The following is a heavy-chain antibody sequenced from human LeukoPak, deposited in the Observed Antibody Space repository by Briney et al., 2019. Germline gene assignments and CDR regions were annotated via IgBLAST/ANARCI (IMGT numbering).Heavy chain of an antibody. D-gene: IGHD2-15*01. V-gene: IGHV1-69*05. CDR3: ARDVVVLPATRWFDP. Sequence: GASVKVSCKASGGTFSSYAISRVRQAPGQGLEWMGRIIPIFGTANYAQKFQGRVTITTDESTSTAYMELSSLRSEDTAVYYCARDVVVLPATRWFDPWGQGTLVTVSS. J-gene: IGHJ5*02. CDR2: IIPIFGTA. CDR1: GGTFSSYA.